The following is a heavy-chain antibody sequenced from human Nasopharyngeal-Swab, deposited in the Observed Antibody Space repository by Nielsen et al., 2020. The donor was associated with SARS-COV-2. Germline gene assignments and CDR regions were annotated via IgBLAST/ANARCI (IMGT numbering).Heavy chain of an antibody. CDR3: ASGQCINGVCNPTDGLDV. CDR2: ITPFNGNA. V-gene: IGHV1-45*02. D-gene: IGHD2-8*01. Sequence: SVKVSSKASVFSISYRFLHWMRPAPGQTLEWMGWITPFNGNAKYAQKFQGRVSITRDGSRTTASLELSSLRPDDTAMYFCASGQCINGVCNPTDGLDVWGQGTSVTVS. CDR1: VFSISYRF. J-gene: IGHJ6*02.